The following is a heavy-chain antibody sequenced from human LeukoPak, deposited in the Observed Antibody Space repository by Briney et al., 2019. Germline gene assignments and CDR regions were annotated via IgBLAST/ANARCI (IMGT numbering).Heavy chain of an antibody. V-gene: IGHV1-2*02. Sequence: GASVKVSCKASGYTFTGYFMHWVRQAPGQGLEWMGWINPSSGGTNYAQKFQGRVTMTRDTSISTAYMELSRLRSDDTAVYYCARDPYSNYDNWFDPWGQGTLVTVSS. J-gene: IGHJ5*02. CDR1: GYTFTGYF. CDR2: INPSSGGT. CDR3: ARDPYSNYDNWFDP. D-gene: IGHD4-11*01.